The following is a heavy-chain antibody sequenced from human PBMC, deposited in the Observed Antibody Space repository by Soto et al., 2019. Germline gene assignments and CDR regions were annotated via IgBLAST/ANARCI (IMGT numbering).Heavy chain of an antibody. D-gene: IGHD4-17*01. CDR3: ARDGGSTVTTHYYYYGMDV. CDR2: IYYSGST. Sequence: SETLSLTCTVSGGSISSGDYYWSWIRQPPRKGLEWIGYIYYSGSTYYNPSLKSRVTISVDTSKNQFSLKLSSVTAADTAVYYCARDGGSTVTTHYYYYGMDVWGQGTTVTVSS. CDR1: GGSISSGDYY. V-gene: IGHV4-30-4*01. J-gene: IGHJ6*02.